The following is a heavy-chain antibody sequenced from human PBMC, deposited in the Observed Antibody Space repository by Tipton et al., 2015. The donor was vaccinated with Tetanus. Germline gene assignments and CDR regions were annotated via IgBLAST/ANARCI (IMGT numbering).Heavy chain of an antibody. CDR1: GASISSSRRFD. CDR2: ISYSGST. D-gene: IGHD6-13*01. CDR3: ARGTWLYTSTYHRHWLDP. J-gene: IGHJ5*02. Sequence: TLSLTCTVSGASISSSRRFDCGWIRQPPGKGLEWIGTISYSGSTSYSPSLKSRVTMSVDTSRNQFSLTLSSVTAADTAVYYCARGTWLYTSTYHRHWLDPWGQGTLVTVSS. V-gene: IGHV4-39*01.